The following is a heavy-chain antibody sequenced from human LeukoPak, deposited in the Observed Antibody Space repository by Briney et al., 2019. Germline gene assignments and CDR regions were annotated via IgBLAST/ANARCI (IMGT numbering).Heavy chain of an antibody. CDR1: GFTFSSYA. Sequence: PGGSLRLSCAASGFTFSSYAIHWVRQAPGKGLEWVAVISFDGDNKNYAESVKGRFTISRDSSKNTLYLQMNSLRAEDTAVYYCARDLRGGNFDYWGQGTLVTVSS. CDR2: ISFDGDNK. V-gene: IGHV3-30*03. CDR3: ARDLRGGNFDY. J-gene: IGHJ4*02. D-gene: IGHD2-15*01.